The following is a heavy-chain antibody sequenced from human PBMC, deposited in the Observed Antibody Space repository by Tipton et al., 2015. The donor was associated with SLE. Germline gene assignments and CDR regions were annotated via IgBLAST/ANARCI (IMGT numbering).Heavy chain of an antibody. J-gene: IGHJ5*02. CDR1: GFTFSSYG. D-gene: IGHD3-10*01. Sequence: SLRLSCAASGFTFSSYGMHWVRQAPGKGLEWVAVISYDGSNKYYADSVKGRFTISRDNSKNTLYLQMNSLRAEDTAVYYCAKGGPLLWFGELSRWFDPWGQGTLVTVSS. CDR3: AKGGPLLWFGELSRWFDP. V-gene: IGHV3-30*18. CDR2: ISYDGSNK.